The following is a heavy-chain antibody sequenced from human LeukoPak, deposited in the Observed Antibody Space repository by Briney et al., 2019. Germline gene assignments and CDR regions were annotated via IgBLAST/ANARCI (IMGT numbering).Heavy chain of an antibody. D-gene: IGHD3-9*01. J-gene: IGHJ6*03. Sequence: SETLSLTCTVSGGSISSSSYYWGWIRQPPGKGLEWIGSIYYSGSTYYNPSLKSRVTISVDTSKNQFSLKLSSVTAADTAVYYCARVRGLSGYYRKPYYYYYYMDVWGKGTTVTVSS. CDR1: GGSISSSSYY. CDR2: IYYSGST. CDR3: ARVRGLSGYYRKPYYYYYYMDV. V-gene: IGHV4-39*01.